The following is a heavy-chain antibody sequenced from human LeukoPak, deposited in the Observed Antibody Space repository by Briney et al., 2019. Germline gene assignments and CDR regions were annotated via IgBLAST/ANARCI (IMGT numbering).Heavy chain of an antibody. J-gene: IGHJ3*02. V-gene: IGHV3-23*01. CDR2: IRVIGGST. CDR3: AKDSVVVTFGSNAFDI. D-gene: IGHD2-21*02. Sequence: GRSLRPSCAASGFTPSSYATSWVRHAPEEGLGWGSSIRVIGGSTYSADAVKGRFTISRDNSKYTLYLQMNSLRAEDTAVYYCAKDSVVVTFGSNAFDIWGQGTTVTVSS. CDR1: GFTPSSYA.